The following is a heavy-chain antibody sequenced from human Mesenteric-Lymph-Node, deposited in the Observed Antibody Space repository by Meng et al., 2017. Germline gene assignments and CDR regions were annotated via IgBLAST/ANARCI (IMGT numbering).Heavy chain of an antibody. Sequence: GESLKISCAASGFTVSSNYMSWVRQAPGKGLEWVANIKQDGSDKYYVDSVKGRFTISRDNAKNSLFLHMSSLTAEDTAVYYCARVISRYDSTGYYYYWGQGALVTVSS. CDR2: IKQDGSDK. CDR1: GFTVSSNY. CDR3: ARVISRYDSTGYYYY. D-gene: IGHD3-22*01. J-gene: IGHJ4*02. V-gene: IGHV3-7*01.